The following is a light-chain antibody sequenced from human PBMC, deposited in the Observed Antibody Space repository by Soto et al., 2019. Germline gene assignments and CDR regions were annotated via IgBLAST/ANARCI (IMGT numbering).Light chain of an antibody. CDR3: QQYNSYSRT. Sequence: DIQMTQSPSTLSGSVGDRVTITCRASQSISSWLAWYQQKPGKAPKLLIYDASSLESGVPSRFSGSGSGTELTITISSLQPDDFETYYCQQYNSYSRTFGQGTKVDIK. CDR1: QSISSW. CDR2: DAS. V-gene: IGKV1-5*01. J-gene: IGKJ1*01.